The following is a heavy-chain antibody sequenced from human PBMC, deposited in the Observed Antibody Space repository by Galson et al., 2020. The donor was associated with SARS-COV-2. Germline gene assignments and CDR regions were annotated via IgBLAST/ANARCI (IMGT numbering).Heavy chain of an antibody. CDR3: AAGVVAGTGY. CDR2: ITGGGDNT. D-gene: IGHD6-19*01. Sequence: GESLKISCAASGFTFSSYVVTWVRQAPGKGLEWVSGITGGGDNTYYADSEKGRFTISRDNSKNTLYLQMNSLRAEDTAVYYCAAGVVAGTGYWGHGTLVTVSS. V-gene: IGHV3-23*01. J-gene: IGHJ4*01. CDR1: GFTFSSYV.